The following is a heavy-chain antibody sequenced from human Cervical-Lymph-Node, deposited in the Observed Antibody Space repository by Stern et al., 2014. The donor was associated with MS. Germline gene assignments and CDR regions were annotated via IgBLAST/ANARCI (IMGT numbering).Heavy chain of an antibody. D-gene: IGHD2-2*01. CDR3: AKDLGRGIVVVPLYGLDV. CDR2: IRDSGVYT. J-gene: IGHJ6*02. V-gene: IGHV3-23*04. Sequence: EVQLVESGGGLVQPGGSLRLSCAASGFTFSTYSFSWVRQAPGKGLEWVSSIRDSGVYTYYAVYVKGRFTVSRDNAKSMLYLEMQSLRAEDTAVYHCAKDLGRGIVVVPLYGLDVWGQGTTVTVSS. CDR1: GFTFSTYS.